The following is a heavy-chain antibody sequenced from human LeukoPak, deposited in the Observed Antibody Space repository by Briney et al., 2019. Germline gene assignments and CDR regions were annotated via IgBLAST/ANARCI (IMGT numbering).Heavy chain of an antibody. V-gene: IGHV3-33*01. CDR3: ARDRHCVDGLCHNSPGMDV. D-gene: IGHD2-8*01. Sequence: GGSLRLSCAASGFTFSGYGMHWVRLAPGKGLEWVADIWFDGKNEHFAASVKGRFTISRDNSKKTMYLQINSLRAEDTAVYYCARDRHCVDGLCHNSPGMDVWGRGTTVTVSS. J-gene: IGHJ6*02. CDR1: GFTFSGYG. CDR2: IWFDGKNE.